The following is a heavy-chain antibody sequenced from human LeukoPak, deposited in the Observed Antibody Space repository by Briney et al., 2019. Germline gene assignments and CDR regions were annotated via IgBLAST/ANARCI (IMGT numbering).Heavy chain of an antibody. V-gene: IGHV4-59*01. Sequence: SETLSLTCTVSGGSISSYYWSWIRQPPGKGLEWIGYIYCSGSTNYNPSLKSRVTISVDTSKNQSSLKLSSVTAADTAVYYCARAAPGVMVRGVNMGFDPWGQGTLVTVSS. CDR2: IYCSGST. CDR3: ARAAPGVMVRGVNMGFDP. CDR1: GGSISSYY. J-gene: IGHJ5*02. D-gene: IGHD3-10*01.